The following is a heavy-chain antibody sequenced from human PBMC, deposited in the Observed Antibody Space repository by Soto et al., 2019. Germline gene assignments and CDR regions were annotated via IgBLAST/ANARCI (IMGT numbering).Heavy chain of an antibody. CDR2: IIPILGIA. CDR1: GGTFSSYT. J-gene: IGHJ4*02. CDR3: ASENYYDSSGYRLPYYFDY. Sequence: SVKVSCKASGGTFSSYTISWVRQAPGQGLEWMGRIIPILGIANYAQKFQGRVTITADKSTSTAYMELSSLRSEDTAVYYCASENYYDSSGYRLPYYFDYWGQGTLVTVSS. D-gene: IGHD3-22*01. V-gene: IGHV1-69*02.